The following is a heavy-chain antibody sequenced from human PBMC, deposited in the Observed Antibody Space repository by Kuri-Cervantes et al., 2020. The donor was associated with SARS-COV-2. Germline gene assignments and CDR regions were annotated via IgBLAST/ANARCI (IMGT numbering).Heavy chain of an antibody. J-gene: IGHJ6*02. V-gene: IGHV4-34*01. CDR3: ARYALGELSGYYSGMDV. CDR1: GGSFSGYY. Sequence: SETLSLTCAVYGGSFSGYYWSWIRQPPGKGLEWIGEINHSGSTNYNPSLNSRVTISIDTSNNHFSLRPSSVTAADTAVYYCARYALGELSGYYSGMDVWGQGTTVTVSS. D-gene: IGHD3-10*01. CDR2: INHSGST.